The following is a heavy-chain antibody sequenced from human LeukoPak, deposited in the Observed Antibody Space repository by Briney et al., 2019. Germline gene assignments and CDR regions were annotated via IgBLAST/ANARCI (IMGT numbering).Heavy chain of an antibody. V-gene: IGHV1-2*02. CDR2: INPNSGGT. CDR1: GYTFTGYY. Sequence: ASVKVSCKASGYTFTGYYMHWVRQAPGQGLEWMGWINPNSGGTNYAQKFQGRVTMTRDTSISTAYMELSRLRSDDTAVYYCARDRYQGQLPLDYWGPGTLVTVSS. CDR3: ARDRYQGQLPLDY. D-gene: IGHD2-2*01. J-gene: IGHJ4*02.